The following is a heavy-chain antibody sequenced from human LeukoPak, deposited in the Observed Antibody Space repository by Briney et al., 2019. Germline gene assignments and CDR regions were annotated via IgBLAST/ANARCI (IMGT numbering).Heavy chain of an antibody. D-gene: IGHD3-9*01. CDR1: RGTFSSYA. CDR2: IIPIFGTA. CDR3: ASGPPGDILTGYYLFDY. V-gene: IGHV1-69*05. J-gene: IGHJ4*02. Sequence: SVKVSSKASRGTFSSYAISWVRQAPGQGLEWMGRIIPIFGTANYAQKFQGRVTITTDESTSTAYMELSSLRSEDTAVYYCASGPPGDILTGYYLFDYWGQGTLVTVSS.